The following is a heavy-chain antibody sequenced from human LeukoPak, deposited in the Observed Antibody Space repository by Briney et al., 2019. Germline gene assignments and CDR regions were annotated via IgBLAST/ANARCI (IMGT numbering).Heavy chain of an antibody. Sequence: GGSLRLSCAASGFTFSSYGMHWVRQAPGKGLEWVAVISYDGSNKYYADSVKGRFTISRDNSKNTLYLQMNSLRAEDTAVYYCAKSLSFGSWYYFDYWGQGTLVSVSS. CDR1: GFTFSSYG. D-gene: IGHD6-13*01. J-gene: IGHJ4*02. CDR3: AKSLSFGSWYYFDY. CDR2: ISYDGSNK. V-gene: IGHV3-30*18.